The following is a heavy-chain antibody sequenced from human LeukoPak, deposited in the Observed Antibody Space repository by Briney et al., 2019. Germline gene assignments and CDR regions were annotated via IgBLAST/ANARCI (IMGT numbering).Heavy chain of an antibody. CDR1: GYSISSGYY. D-gene: IGHD3-10*01. V-gene: IGHV4-38-2*02. Sequence: PSETLSLTCAVSGYSISSGYYWGWIRQPPGKGLEWIGSIYHSGSTYYNPSLKSRVTISVDTSKNQFSLKLSSVTAADTAVYYCARDNRYASGSSPIDYWGQGTLVTVSS. J-gene: IGHJ4*02. CDR2: IYHSGST. CDR3: ARDNRYASGSSPIDY.